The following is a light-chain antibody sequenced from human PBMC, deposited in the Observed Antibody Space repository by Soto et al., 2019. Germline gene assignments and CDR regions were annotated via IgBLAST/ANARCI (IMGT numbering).Light chain of an antibody. CDR1: QSVSSSY. CDR3: RQVGSPFT. J-gene: IGKJ3*01. CDR2: GAS. Sequence: EIVLTQSPGTLSLSPGERATLSCRASQSVSSSYLAWYQHKPGQAPRLLIYGASTRATGIPDRFSGSGSGTDFTLTISRLEPEDFAVYFCRQVGSPFTFGPGTKVDLK. V-gene: IGKV3-20*01.